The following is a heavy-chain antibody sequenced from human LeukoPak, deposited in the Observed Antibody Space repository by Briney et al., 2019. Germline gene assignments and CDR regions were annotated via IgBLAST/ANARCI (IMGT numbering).Heavy chain of an antibody. J-gene: IGHJ4*02. Sequence: GGSLRLSCAASGIAFSTYAMSWVRQAPGKGPEWVSSISSSSSYIYYADSVKGRFTISRDNAKNSLYLQMNSLRAEDTAVYYCARQRMVVTAPDYWGQGTLVTVSS. V-gene: IGHV3-21*01. D-gene: IGHD2-21*02. CDR2: ISSSSSYI. CDR3: ARQRMVVTAPDY. CDR1: GIAFSTYA.